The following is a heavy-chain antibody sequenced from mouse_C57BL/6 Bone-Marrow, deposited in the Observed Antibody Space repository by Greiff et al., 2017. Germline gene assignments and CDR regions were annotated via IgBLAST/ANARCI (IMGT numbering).Heavy chain of an antibody. CDR2: IYPSDSET. V-gene: IGHV1-61*01. Sequence: QVQLQQPGAELVRPGSSVKLSCKASGYTFTSYWMDWVKQRPGQGLEWIGNIYPSDSETHYNQKFKDKATLTVDKSSSTAYMQLSSLTSEDSAVYYCARGMTTVVEDDWGQGTSVTVSS. D-gene: IGHD1-1*01. CDR1: GYTFTSYW. J-gene: IGHJ4*01. CDR3: ARGMTTVVEDD.